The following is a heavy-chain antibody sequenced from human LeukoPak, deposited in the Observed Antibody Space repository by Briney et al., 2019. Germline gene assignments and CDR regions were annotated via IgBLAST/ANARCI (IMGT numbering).Heavy chain of an antibody. V-gene: IGHV3-23*01. J-gene: IGHJ6*03. CDR2: ISGSGGST. Sequence: GGSLRLSCAASGFTFSSCAMNWVRQAPGKGLEWVSAISGSGGSTYYADSVKGRFTISRDNSKNTLYLQMNSLRAEDTAVYYCAKDGRWFGELDYYYYYYMDVWGKGTTVTVSS. CDR3: AKDGRWFGELDYYYYYYMDV. D-gene: IGHD3-10*01. CDR1: GFTFSSCA.